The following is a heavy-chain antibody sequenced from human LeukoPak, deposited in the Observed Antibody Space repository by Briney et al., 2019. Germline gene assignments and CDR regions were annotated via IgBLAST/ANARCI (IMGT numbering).Heavy chain of an antibody. CDR3: ARDITMVRGVILDWFDP. Sequence: PSETLPLTCTVSGGSISSYYWSWIRQPPGNGLDWIGYLYYSGSTNYNPSLKSRVTISVDTSKNQFSLKLSSVTAADTAVYYCARDITMVRGVILDWFDPWGQGTLVTVSS. CDR2: LYYSGST. J-gene: IGHJ5*02. V-gene: IGHV4-59*12. CDR1: GGSISSYY. D-gene: IGHD3-10*01.